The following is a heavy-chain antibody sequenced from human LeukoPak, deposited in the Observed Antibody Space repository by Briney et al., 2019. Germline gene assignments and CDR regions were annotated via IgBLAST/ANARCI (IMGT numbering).Heavy chain of an antibody. D-gene: IGHD1-1*01. J-gene: IGHJ6*03. V-gene: IGHV3-23*01. CDR3: AKGGTHWPTGYYYMDV. CDR1: GFTFNSYA. Sequence: GGSLRLSCADSGFTFNSYAMSWVRQAPRKGLKWVSPISGSGGSTYYADSVKGRFTISRDNSKNTLYLQMNSLRAEDTAVYYCAKGGTHWPTGYYYMDVWGKGTTVTVSS. CDR2: ISGSGGST.